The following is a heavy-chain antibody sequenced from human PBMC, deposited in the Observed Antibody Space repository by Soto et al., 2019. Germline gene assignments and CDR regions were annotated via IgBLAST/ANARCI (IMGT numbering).Heavy chain of an antibody. CDR3: ATGGYCISTSCYGKFGMDV. D-gene: IGHD2-2*01. Sequence: EVRLVESGGGLVQPGGSLRLSCAASGFTVSSNYMSWVRQAPGKGLEWVSVIYSGGSTYYADSVKGRFTISRDNSXSXSFXQMKSLRAEDTAVYYCATGGYCISTSCYGKFGMDVWGQGTTVTVAS. CDR1: GFTVSSNY. CDR2: IYSGGST. J-gene: IGHJ6*02. V-gene: IGHV3-66*01.